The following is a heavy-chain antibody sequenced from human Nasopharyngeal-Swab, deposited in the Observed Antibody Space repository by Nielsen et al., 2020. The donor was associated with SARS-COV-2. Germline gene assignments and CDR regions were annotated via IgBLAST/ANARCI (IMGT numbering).Heavy chain of an antibody. CDR2: INPNSGGT. Sequence: ASVNVSCKASGYTFTVYYMHWVRQAPGQGLEWMGWINPNSGGTNYAQKFQGRVTMTRDTSISTAYMELSRLRSDDTAVYYCARVLAPLYSGYDYYYYGMDVWGQGTTVTVSS. J-gene: IGHJ6*02. CDR1: GYTFTVYY. D-gene: IGHD5-12*01. V-gene: IGHV1-2*02. CDR3: ARVLAPLYSGYDYYYYGMDV.